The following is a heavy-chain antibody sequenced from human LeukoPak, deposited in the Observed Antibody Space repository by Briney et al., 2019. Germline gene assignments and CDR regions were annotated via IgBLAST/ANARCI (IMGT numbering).Heavy chain of an antibody. CDR1: GESFSGYY. J-gene: IGHJ4*02. D-gene: IGHD2/OR15-2a*01. CDR2: INHTGGT. V-gene: IGHV4-34*01. Sequence: SETLSLTCAVYGESFSGYYWNWIRQPPGKGLEWIGEINHTGGTNYNPSLKSRVTISADTSKNQFSLNLSSVTAADTAVYYCVRQRVVGFYDPFDFWGLGALVTVSS. CDR3: VRQRVVGFYDPFDF.